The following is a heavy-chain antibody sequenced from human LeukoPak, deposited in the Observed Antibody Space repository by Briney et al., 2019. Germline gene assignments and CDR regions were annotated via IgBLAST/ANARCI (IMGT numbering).Heavy chain of an antibody. Sequence: GGSLRLSCAASGFTFSSYAMSWVRQAPGKGLEWVSSISSGGGSTYYADSVKGRFTISRDNSKNTLYLQMNSLRAEDAAVYYCAKDRTGNYVAWFDPWGHGTLVTVSS. CDR1: GFTFSSYA. CDR3: AKDRTGNYVAWFDP. CDR2: ISSGGGST. V-gene: IGHV3-23*01. D-gene: IGHD4-11*01. J-gene: IGHJ5*02.